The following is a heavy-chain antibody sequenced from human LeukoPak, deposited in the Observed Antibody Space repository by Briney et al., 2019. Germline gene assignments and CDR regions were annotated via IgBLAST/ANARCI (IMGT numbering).Heavy chain of an antibody. CDR1: GGSISSSGYY. V-gene: IGHV4-39*07. CDR2: IRYSGST. Sequence: PSETLSLTCTVSGGSISSSGYYWGWIRQPPGKGLEWIGSIRYSGSTFYNPSLKSRVTISVDMSNNQFSLKLDSVTAADTAVYYCAREKQTAGSDYWGQGTLVTVSS. J-gene: IGHJ4*02. CDR3: AREKQTAGSDY. D-gene: IGHD3-10*01.